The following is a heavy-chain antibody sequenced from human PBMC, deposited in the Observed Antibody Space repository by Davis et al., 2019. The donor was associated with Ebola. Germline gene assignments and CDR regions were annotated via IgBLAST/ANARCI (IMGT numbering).Heavy chain of an antibody. Sequence: SETLSLTCTVSGGSISGYYWSWVRQPPGKGLESIGFIHYSGSTNYKPSLKSRVTMSVDTSKNQFSLKLNSVTAADTAVYYCARQPTVSDFDYWGQGTLVTVPS. J-gene: IGHJ4*02. CDR2: IHYSGST. D-gene: IGHD4-17*01. CDR1: GGSISGYY. V-gene: IGHV4-59*01. CDR3: ARQPTVSDFDY.